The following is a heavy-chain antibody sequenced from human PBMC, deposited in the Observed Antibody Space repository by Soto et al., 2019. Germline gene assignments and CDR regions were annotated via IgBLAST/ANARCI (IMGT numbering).Heavy chain of an antibody. J-gene: IGHJ6*02. CDR3: ARDLSGSYFGYYYYGMDG. D-gene: IGHD1-26*01. CDR1: GYTFTGYY. V-gene: IGHV1-2*04. CDR2: INPNSGGT. Sequence: ASVKVSCKASGYTFTGYYMHWVRQAPGQGLEWMGWINPNSGGTNYAQKFQGWVTMTRDTSISTAYMELSRLRSDDTAVYYCARDLSGSYFGYYYYGMDGWGQGTTVTVSS.